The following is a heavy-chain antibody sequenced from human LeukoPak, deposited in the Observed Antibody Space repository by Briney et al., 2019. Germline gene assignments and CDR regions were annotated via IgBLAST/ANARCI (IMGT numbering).Heavy chain of an antibody. CDR1: GVSISSYY. V-gene: IGHV4-59*08. J-gene: IGHJ1*01. Sequence: SETLSLTCTVSGVSISSYYWSWIRQPPGKGLEWIGYIYYSGSTNYNPSLKSRVTISVDTSKNQFSLKLSSVTAADTAVYYCANHYGGNPTEYFHHWGQGTLVTVSS. D-gene: IGHD4-23*01. CDR3: ANHYGGNPTEYFHH. CDR2: IYYSGST.